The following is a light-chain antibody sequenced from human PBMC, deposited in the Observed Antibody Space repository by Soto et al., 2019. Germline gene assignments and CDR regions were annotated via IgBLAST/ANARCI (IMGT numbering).Light chain of an antibody. Sequence: QSVLTQSPSASASMGASVKLTCTLSSGHSSYAISWHQQQPEKGPRYLMKLSSDGSHSKGDGIPDRFSGSSPGAERYLTISSLQSEDEADYYCQTWDTGARVVFGGGTKRTVL. CDR3: QTWDTGARVV. V-gene: IGLV4-69*01. CDR1: SGHSSYA. J-gene: IGLJ2*01. CDR2: LSSDGSH.